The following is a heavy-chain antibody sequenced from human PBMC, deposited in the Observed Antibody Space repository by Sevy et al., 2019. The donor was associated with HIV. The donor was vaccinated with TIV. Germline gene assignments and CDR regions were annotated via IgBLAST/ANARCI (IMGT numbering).Heavy chain of an antibody. V-gene: IGHV3-23*01. J-gene: IGHJ4*02. CDR2: ISGSDGST. D-gene: IGHD6-13*01. CDR3: AKVGGIYSSSWYSDFDY. Sequence: GGSLRLSCAASGFTFSSYAMSWVRQAPRKGLEWVSAISGSDGSTYYAGSVKGRFTISRDNSKNTQYLQMNSLRAEDTAVYYCAKVGGIYSSSWYSDFDYWGQRTLVTVSS. CDR1: GFTFSSYA.